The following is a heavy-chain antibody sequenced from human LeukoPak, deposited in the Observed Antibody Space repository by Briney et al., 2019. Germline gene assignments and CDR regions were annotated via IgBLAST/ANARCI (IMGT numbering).Heavy chain of an antibody. CDR1: GFTFSSYE. CDR2: ISSSGSTI. D-gene: IGHD6-6*01. V-gene: IGHV3-48*03. J-gene: IGHJ5*02. CDR3: AREAIFEYSSS. Sequence: PGGSPRLSCAASGFTFSSYEMNWVRQAPGKGLEWVSYISSSGSTIYYADSVKGRLTISRDNAKNSLYLQMNSLRAEDTAVYYCAREAIFEYSSSWGQGTLVTVSS.